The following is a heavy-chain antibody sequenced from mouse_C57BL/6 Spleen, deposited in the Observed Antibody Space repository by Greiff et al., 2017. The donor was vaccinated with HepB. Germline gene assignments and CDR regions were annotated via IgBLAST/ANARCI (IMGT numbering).Heavy chain of an antibody. J-gene: IGHJ3*01. D-gene: IGHD2-10*01. CDR1: GYTFTSYW. CDR2: IDPSDSYT. Sequence: VQLQQPGAELVKPGASVKLSCKASGYTFTSYWMQWVKQRPGQGLEWIGEIDPSDSYTNYNQKFKGKATLTVDTSSSTAYMQLSSLTSEDSAVYYCARSPYWSFWGQGTLVTVSA. V-gene: IGHV1-50*01. CDR3: ARSPYWSF.